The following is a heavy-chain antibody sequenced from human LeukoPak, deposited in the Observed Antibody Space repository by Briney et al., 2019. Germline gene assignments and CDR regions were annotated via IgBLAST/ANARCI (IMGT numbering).Heavy chain of an antibody. V-gene: IGHV3-23*01. CDR3: AKSGGSGYLYLFDY. Sequence: PGGSLTLSCAVSGSTFSSYAMSWVRQAPGKGLEWVSAVSDAGGSAYYADSVRGQFIISRDNSKNTLYLQMNSLRAEDTAVYYCAKSGGSGYLYLFDYWGRGTLATVCS. D-gene: IGHD3-10*01. CDR1: GSTFSSYA. CDR2: VSDAGGSA. J-gene: IGHJ4*02.